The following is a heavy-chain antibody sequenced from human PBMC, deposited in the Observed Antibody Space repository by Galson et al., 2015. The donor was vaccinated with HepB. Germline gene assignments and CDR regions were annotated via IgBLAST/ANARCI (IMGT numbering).Heavy chain of an antibody. Sequence: SVKVSCKASGYTFTRYGVSWVRQAPGQGLEWMGWISAYNGNTNYAQKVQGRVTMTTDTSTSTAYMELRSLRSEDTAVYYCAREKGLSGYSYGYGYFDYWGQGTLVTVSS. D-gene: IGHD5-18*01. CDR1: GYTFTRYG. CDR3: AREKGLSGYSYGYGYFDY. J-gene: IGHJ4*02. CDR2: ISAYNGNT. V-gene: IGHV1-18*04.